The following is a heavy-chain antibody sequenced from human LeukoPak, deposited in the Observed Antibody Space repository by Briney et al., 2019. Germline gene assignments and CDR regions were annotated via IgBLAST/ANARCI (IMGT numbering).Heavy chain of an antibody. V-gene: IGHV4-59*01. CDR1: GGSISTSY. J-gene: IGHJ4*02. CDR3: ARTRSSTWHLLDY. Sequence: SETLSLTCTVSGGSISTSYWNWVRQPPGKGLEWIGYILYSGSTNYNSSLESRVTISVDTSKNQFSLKLTSVTAADTAVYYCARTRSSTWHLLDYWGQGTQVTVSS. CDR2: ILYSGST. D-gene: IGHD6-13*01.